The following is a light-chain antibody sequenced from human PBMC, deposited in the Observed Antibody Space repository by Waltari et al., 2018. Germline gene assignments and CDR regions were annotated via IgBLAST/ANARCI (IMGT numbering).Light chain of an antibody. V-gene: IGKV1-5*03. Sequence: IQMTQSPPTLSASVGASVTISCRASESISTWLAWYQQKPGKAPHLLIHKSSSLESGVPSRFRGSGSGTEFTLTISSLQPDDFATYYCLQYNTYLWTFGQGTKVEIK. J-gene: IGKJ1*01. CDR2: KSS. CDR1: ESISTW. CDR3: LQYNTYLWT.